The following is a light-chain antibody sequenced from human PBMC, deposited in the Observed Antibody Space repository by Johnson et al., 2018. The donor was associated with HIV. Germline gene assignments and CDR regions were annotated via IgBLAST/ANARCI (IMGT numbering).Light chain of an antibody. CDR2: DNS. J-gene: IGLJ1*01. Sequence: QSVLTQPPSVSVAPGQKVTISCSGSSSNIGNNYVSWYQQFPGTAPKLIIYDNSKRPSGIPDRFSGSKSGTSATLGITGLQTGDEADYYCGTWDSSLSAYVFGTGTKVTVL. V-gene: IGLV1-51*01. CDR1: SSNIGNNY. CDR3: GTWDSSLSAYV.